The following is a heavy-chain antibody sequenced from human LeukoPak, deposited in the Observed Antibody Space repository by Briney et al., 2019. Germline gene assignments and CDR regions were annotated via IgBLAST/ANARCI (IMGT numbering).Heavy chain of an antibody. D-gene: IGHD7-27*01. Sequence: GGSLRLSCAASGFTFDDYTMHWVRQPPGKGLEWVSYISSSSSTIYYADSVKGRFTISRDNAKNSLYLQMNSLRAEDTAVYYCARDLSVTGDREDYWGQGTLVTVSS. CDR2: ISSSSSTI. CDR1: GFTFDDYT. V-gene: IGHV3-48*01. J-gene: IGHJ4*02. CDR3: ARDLSVTGDREDY.